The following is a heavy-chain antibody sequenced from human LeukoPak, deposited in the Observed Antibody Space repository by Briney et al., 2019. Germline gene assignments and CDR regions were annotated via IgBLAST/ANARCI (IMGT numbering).Heavy chain of an antibody. D-gene: IGHD6-13*01. CDR2: IYTSGST. CDR3: ARQVIAAAGYFDY. V-gene: IGHV4-4*09. CDR1: GGSISSYY. J-gene: IGHJ4*02. Sequence: SQTLSPTCTVSGGSISSYYWSWTRQPPGKGLEWIGYIYTSGSTNYNPSLKSRVTISVDTSKNQFSLKLSSVTAADTAVYYCARQVIAAAGYFDYWGQGTLVTVSS.